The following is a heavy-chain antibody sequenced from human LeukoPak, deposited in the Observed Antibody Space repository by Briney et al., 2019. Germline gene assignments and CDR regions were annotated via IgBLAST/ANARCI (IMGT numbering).Heavy chain of an antibody. Sequence: PSETLSLTCTVSGGSISSGGYYWGWIRQHPGKGLEWIGYIYYSGSTYYNPSLKSRVTISVDTSKNQFSLKLSSVTAADTAVYYCARDRGNTVTTPLGWFDPWGQGTLVTVSS. CDR1: GGSISSGGYY. CDR2: IYYSGST. D-gene: IGHD4-17*01. J-gene: IGHJ5*02. V-gene: IGHV4-31*03. CDR3: ARDRGNTVTTPLGWFDP.